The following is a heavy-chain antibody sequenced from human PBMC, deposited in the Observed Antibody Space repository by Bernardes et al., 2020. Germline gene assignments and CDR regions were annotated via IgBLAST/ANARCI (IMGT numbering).Heavy chain of an antibody. CDR3: ARDNHLRNYYYGMDV. CDR1: GYSIISGYY. Sequence: TLTLTSAVSGYSIISGYYCGWIRPPPGKGLEWIGSIYHSGSTYYNPSLKSRVTISVDTSKNQFSLKLSSVTAADTAVYYCARDNHLRNYYYGMDVWGQGTTVTVSS. CDR2: IYHSGST. V-gene: IGHV4-38-2*02. J-gene: IGHJ6*02.